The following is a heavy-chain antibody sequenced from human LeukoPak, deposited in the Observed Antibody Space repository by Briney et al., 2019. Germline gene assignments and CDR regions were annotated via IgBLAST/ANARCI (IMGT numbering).Heavy chain of an antibody. V-gene: IGHV3-9*01. J-gene: IGHJ4*02. CDR2: ISWNSGSI. Sequence: GRSLGLSCAASGFTFDDYAMHWVRQAPGKGLEWVSGISWNSGSIGYADSVKGRFTISRDNAKNSLYLQMNSLRAEDTALYYCAKGAYSGSYSWFGYWGQGTLVTVSS. CDR3: AKGAYSGSYSWFGY. CDR1: GFTFDDYA. D-gene: IGHD1-26*01.